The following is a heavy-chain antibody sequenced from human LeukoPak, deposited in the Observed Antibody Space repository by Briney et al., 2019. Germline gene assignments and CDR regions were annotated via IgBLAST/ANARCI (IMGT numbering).Heavy chain of an antibody. CDR3: ARGPSKATVLNWFDP. D-gene: IGHD4-11*01. CDR2: INHSGST. J-gene: IGHJ5*02. V-gene: IGHV4-34*01. CDR1: GGSFSGYY. Sequence: SETLSLTCAVYGGSFSGYYWSWIRQPPGKGLEWIGEINHSGSTNYDPSLKSRVTISVDTSKNQFSLKLSSVTAADTAVYYCARGPSKATVLNWFDPWGQGTLVTVSS.